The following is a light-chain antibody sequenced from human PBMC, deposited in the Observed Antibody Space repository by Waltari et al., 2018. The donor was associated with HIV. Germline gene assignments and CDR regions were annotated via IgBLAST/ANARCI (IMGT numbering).Light chain of an antibody. CDR2: AAS. CDR1: Y. J-gene: IGKJ1*01. CDR3: QQSYSTPR. V-gene: IGKV1-39*01. Sequence: YLNWYQHKPGKAPKLLIYAASSLHSGVPARFSGSGSGTDFTLTISSLQPDDVATYYCQQSYSTPRFGQGTKVEI.